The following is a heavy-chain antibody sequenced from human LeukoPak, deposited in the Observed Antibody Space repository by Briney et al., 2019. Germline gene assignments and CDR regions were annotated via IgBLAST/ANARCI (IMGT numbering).Heavy chain of an antibody. CDR1: GFTFSSYA. CDR2: ISGSGGST. V-gene: IGHV3-23*01. J-gene: IGHJ4*02. D-gene: IGHD2-2*01. Sequence: GGSLRLSCAASGFTFSSYAMSWVRQAPGKGLEWVSAISGSGGSTYYADSVKGRFTISRDNSKNTLYLQMNSLRAEDTAVYYCAKAKPTPRYCSSTSCYGSFDYWGQGTRVTVSS. CDR3: AKAKPTPRYCSSTSCYGSFDY.